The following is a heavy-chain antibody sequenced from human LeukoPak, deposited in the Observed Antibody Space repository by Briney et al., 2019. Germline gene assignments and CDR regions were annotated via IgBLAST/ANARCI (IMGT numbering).Heavy chain of an antibody. CDR1: GFTFSDHY. J-gene: IGHJ4*02. CDR3: ARGGGTYYYDSSGYSD. Sequence: GRSLRLSCAASGFTFSDHYMDWVRQAPGKGLEWVGRTRNKANSYTTEYAASVKGRFTISRDDSKNSLYLQMNSLKTEDTAVYYCARGGGTYYYDSSGYSDWGQGTLVTVSS. V-gene: IGHV3-72*01. CDR2: TRNKANSYTT. D-gene: IGHD3-22*01.